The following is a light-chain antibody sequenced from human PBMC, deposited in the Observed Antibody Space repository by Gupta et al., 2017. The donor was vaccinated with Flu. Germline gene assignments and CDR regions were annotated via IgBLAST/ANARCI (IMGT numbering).Light chain of an antibody. CDR3: IQNLQIPT. CDR2: LGS. V-gene: IGKV2-28*01. J-gene: IGKJ4*01. Sequence: ISCTSSQSLLHSNGHNYLDWYLQRPGQSPQLLILLGSKRASGVPDRFSGSGSGTDFTLKISGGEAEDVGVYYCIQNLQIPTFGGGTKVEIK. CDR1: QSLLHSNGHNY.